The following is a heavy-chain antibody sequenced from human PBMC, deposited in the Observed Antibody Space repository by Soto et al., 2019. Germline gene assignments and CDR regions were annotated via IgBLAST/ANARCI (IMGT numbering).Heavy chain of an antibody. Sequence: ASVKVSCKASGYTFTSYYMHWVRQAPGQGLEWMGIINPSGGSTSYAQKFQGRVTMTRDTSTSTVYMELSGLRSEDTAVYYCARDKYVLRYFDWSPVYWGQGTLVTVSS. V-gene: IGHV1-46*01. CDR3: ARDKYVLRYFDWSPVY. J-gene: IGHJ4*02. CDR2: INPSGGST. D-gene: IGHD3-9*01. CDR1: GYTFTSYY.